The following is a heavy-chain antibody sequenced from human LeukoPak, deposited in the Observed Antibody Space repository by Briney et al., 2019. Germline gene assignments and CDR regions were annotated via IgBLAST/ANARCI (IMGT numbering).Heavy chain of an antibody. D-gene: IGHD3-10*01. CDR2: INHSGST. CDR3: ATDPFYGSGSPAGY. CDR1: GGSFSGYY. J-gene: IGHJ4*02. Sequence: PSETLSLTCAVYGGSFSGYYWSWIRQPPGKGLEWIGEINHSGSTKYNPSLKSRVTISVDTSKNQFSLKLSSVTAADTAVYYCATDPFYGSGSPAGYWGQGTLVTV. V-gene: IGHV4-34*01.